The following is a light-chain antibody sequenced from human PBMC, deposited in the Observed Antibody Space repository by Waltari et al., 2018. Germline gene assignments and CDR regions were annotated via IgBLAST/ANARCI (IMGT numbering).Light chain of an antibody. CDR2: EVS. CDR3: SSYVANNNPV. Sequence: QSALTQPPSASGAPGQSVTISCTGTSRDVGGYNFVPWYQHHPGKAPRLLIYEVSERPSGVPDRFSGSKSGNTASLTVSGLQAEDEADYYCSSYVANNNPVFGGGTKLTVL. J-gene: IGLJ2*01. CDR1: SRDVGGYNF. V-gene: IGLV2-8*01.